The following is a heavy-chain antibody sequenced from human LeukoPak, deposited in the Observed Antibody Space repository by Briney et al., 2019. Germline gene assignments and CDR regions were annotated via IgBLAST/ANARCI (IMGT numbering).Heavy chain of an antibody. CDR3: ARALRRDGYNYYFDY. Sequence: SETLSLTCTVSGGSISSYYWSWIRQPAGKGLEWIGRIYTSGCTNYNPSLKSRVTMSVDTSKNQFSLKLSSVTAADTAVYYCARALRRDGYNYYFDYWGQGTLVTVSS. CDR1: GGSISSYY. CDR2: IYTSGCT. V-gene: IGHV4-4*07. D-gene: IGHD5-24*01. J-gene: IGHJ4*02.